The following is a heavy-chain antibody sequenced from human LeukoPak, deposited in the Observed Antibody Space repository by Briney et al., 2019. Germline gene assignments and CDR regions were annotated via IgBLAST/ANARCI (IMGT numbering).Heavy chain of an antibody. CDR3: ARDANSDYVWGSYLDAFDI. J-gene: IGHJ3*02. V-gene: IGHV3-11*01. Sequence: LSLTCTVSGYSLSSAYYWGWIRQAPGKGLEWVSYISSSGSTIYYADSVKGRFTISRDNAKNSLYLQMNSLRAEDTAVYYCARDANSDYVWGSYLDAFDIWGQGTMVTVSS. CDR1: GYSLSSAYY. CDR2: ISSSGSTI. D-gene: IGHD3-16*02.